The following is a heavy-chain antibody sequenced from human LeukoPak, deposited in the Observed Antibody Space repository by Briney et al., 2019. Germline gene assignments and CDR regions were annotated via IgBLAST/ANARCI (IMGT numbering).Heavy chain of an antibody. Sequence: GGSLRLSCAASGFTVSSNYMNWVRQAPGKGLEWVSVIYSGGSTYYADSVKGRFTISRDNSKNTLYLQMNSLRAEDTAVYYCARGYCSTTSCYGRYYYGMDVGGQGTTVTVS. J-gene: IGHJ6*02. CDR1: GFTVSSNY. V-gene: IGHV3-66*01. D-gene: IGHD2-2*01. CDR3: ARGYCSTTSCYGRYYYGMDV. CDR2: IYSGGST.